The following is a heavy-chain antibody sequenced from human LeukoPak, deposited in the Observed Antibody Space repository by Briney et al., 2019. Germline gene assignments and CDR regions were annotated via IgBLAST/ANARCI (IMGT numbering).Heavy chain of an antibody. CDR1: GFTFSSYA. J-gene: IGHJ4*02. CDR3: ASWGEGALDN. V-gene: IGHV3-23*01. Sequence: GGSLRLSCAASGFTFSSYAMSWVRQAPGKGLEWVSAISGSGGSTYYADSVTGRFTVSRDNAKKSLYLQMNSLRVEDTGVYYCASWGEGALDNWGQGTLVTVSS. CDR2: ISGSGGST. D-gene: IGHD1-26*01.